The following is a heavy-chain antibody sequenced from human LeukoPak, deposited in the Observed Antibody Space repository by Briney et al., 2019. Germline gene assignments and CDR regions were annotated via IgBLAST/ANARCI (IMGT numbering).Heavy chain of an antibody. CDR2: ISYDGGDK. CDR3: ARERQGEWLYDAFDI. D-gene: IGHD3-3*01. V-gene: IGHV3-30-3*01. CDR1: GFTFSSYA. Sequence: GGSLRLSCTASGFTFSSYAMHWVRQAPGKGLEWVALISYDGGDKYYADSVKGRFTISRDNSKNTLFLQMNSLRPEDTAVYYCARERQGEWLYDAFDIWGQGTLVTVSS. J-gene: IGHJ3*02.